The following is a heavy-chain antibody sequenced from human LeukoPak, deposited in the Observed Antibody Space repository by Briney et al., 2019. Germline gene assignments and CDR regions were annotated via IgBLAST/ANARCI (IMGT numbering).Heavy chain of an antibody. D-gene: IGHD3-22*01. CDR2: ISGSGGST. Sequence: GGSLRLSCAACGFTFSSYAMSWVRQAPGKGLEWVSAISGSGGSTYYADSVKGRFTISRDNSKNTLYLQMNSLRAEDTAVYYCAKTPGDSSGYYYYYYYMDVWGKGTTVTVSS. CDR3: AKTPGDSSGYYYYYYYMDV. J-gene: IGHJ6*03. CDR1: GFTFSSYA. V-gene: IGHV3-23*01.